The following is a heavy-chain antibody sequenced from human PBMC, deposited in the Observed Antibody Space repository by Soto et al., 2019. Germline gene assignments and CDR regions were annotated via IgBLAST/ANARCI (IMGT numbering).Heavy chain of an antibody. J-gene: IGHJ6*02. CDR1: GSTFDRYG. CDR2: IIPIFGTA. V-gene: IGHV1-69*13. CDR3: ATSGPHYNYGMDV. Sequence: WASVKVFYKAAGSTFDRYGIRWVRQAPGQGLEWMGGIIPIFGTANYAQKFQGRVTIIADESTSTAYMELSSLRSEDTAVYYCATSGPHYNYGMDVWGQGTTVT. D-gene: IGHD7-27*01.